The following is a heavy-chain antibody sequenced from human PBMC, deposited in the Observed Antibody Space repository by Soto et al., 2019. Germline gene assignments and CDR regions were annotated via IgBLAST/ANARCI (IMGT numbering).Heavy chain of an antibody. Sequence: PSETLSLTCTVSGGSVSNTDSYWSWIRQAPGKGLEWVGHIYYSGTTYYNPSLKGRLTLSVDTSKNQFSLKLTSVTAADTAVYYCATSPRSSGITTYFDYWGQGTVVTVSS. CDR2: IYYSGTT. J-gene: IGHJ4*02. CDR3: ATSPRSSGITTYFDY. D-gene: IGHD1-1*01. V-gene: IGHV4-30-4*02. CDR1: GGSVSNTDSY.